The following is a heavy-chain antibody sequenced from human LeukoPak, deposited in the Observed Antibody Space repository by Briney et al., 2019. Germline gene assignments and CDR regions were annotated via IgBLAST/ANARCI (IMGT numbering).Heavy chain of an antibody. CDR2: IIPIFGTA. D-gene: IGHD3-16*01. Sequence: SVKVSCKASGGTFSSYAISWVRQAPGQGLEWMGGIIPIFGTANYAQKFQGRVTITADESTSTAYMELRSLRSDDTAVYYCAREGGAGGYYYYMDVWGKGTTVTVSS. CDR3: AREGGAGGYYYYMDV. V-gene: IGHV1-69*01. J-gene: IGHJ6*03. CDR1: GGTFSSYA.